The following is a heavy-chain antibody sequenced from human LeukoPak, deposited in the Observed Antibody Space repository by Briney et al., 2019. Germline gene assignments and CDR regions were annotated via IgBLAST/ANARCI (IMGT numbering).Heavy chain of an antibody. Sequence: GGSLRLSCEVSGFTFSSYHMNWVRQAPGKGLEWVSSISSSSSYIYYADSVKGRFTISRDNAKNSLYLQMNSLRAEDTAVYYCARDAYYYDSSGGFDYWGQGTLVTVSS. CDR1: GFTFSSYH. D-gene: IGHD3-22*01. V-gene: IGHV3-21*04. J-gene: IGHJ4*02. CDR2: ISSSSSYI. CDR3: ARDAYYYDSSGGFDY.